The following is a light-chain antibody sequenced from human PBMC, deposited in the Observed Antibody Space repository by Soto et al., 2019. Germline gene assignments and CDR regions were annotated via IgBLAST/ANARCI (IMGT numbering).Light chain of an antibody. V-gene: IGLV2-8*01. CDR1: KNDIGVYDF. J-gene: IGLJ1*01. Sequence: QSGLAQPPSASGSPGQSVTISCTGTKNDIGVYDFVSWYQHHPGKAPRLIIYEVVQRPSGVPDRFSGSKSGNTASLTVSGLQAADEAHYFCKSYSGSNTYVFGSATKVTV. CDR3: KSYSGSNTYV. CDR2: EVV.